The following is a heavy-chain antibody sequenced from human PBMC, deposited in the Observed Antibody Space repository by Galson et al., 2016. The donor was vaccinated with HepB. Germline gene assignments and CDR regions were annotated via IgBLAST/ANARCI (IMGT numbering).Heavy chain of an antibody. CDR1: GFSFTSYG. D-gene: IGHD2-2*01. CDR2: LSPDGSNT. V-gene: IGHV3-74*01. J-gene: IGHJ4*02. CDR3: ARGGPSFDIDY. Sequence: SLRLSCAASGFSFTSYGMHWVRQAPGKGLEWVSRLSPDGSNTAYAYSVKGRFTISRDNTKNTVYLQMNSLRVEDTALYYCARGGPSFDIDYWGQGTLLTVSS.